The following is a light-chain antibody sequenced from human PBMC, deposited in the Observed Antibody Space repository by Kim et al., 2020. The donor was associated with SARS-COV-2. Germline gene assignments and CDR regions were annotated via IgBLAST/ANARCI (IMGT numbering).Light chain of an antibody. Sequence: SSELTQDPAVSVALGQTVRITCQGDSLRSYYATWYQQKPTQAPVIVMFGVNQRPSGIPDRFSGSSSGNTASLTITGAQAEDEADYYCSSRDSSGDRLVFGGGTKVTVL. CDR1: SLRSYY. J-gene: IGLJ2*01. CDR2: GVN. CDR3: SSRDSSGDRLV. V-gene: IGLV3-19*01.